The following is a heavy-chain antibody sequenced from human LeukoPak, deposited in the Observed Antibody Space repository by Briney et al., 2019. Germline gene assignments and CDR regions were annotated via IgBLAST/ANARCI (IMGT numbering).Heavy chain of an antibody. CDR1: GFTFNLYS. CDR2: ISSDGVYT. J-gene: IGHJ4*02. CDR3: AKVLDYCDGGTCYNSGMDS. V-gene: IGHV3-64D*08. Sequence: PGGSLRLSCLASGFTFNLYSMHWVRQAPGKGLEFVSVISSDGVYTYYAYSVKGRFTISRVNSKNTVYLQMSSLGADDTAVYYCAKVLDYCDGGTCYNSGMDSWGQGTLVTVSS. D-gene: IGHD2-15*01.